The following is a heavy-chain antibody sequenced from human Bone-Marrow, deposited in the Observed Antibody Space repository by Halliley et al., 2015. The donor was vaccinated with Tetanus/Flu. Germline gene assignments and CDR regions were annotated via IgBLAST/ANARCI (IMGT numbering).Heavy chain of an antibody. CDR3: ARVSFSSGYSYYFDY. CDR2: VYYTGPG. D-gene: IGHD3-22*01. J-gene: IGHJ4*02. V-gene: IGHV4-39*07. Sequence: GEVYYTGPGDYRPSLKSRVIIGVDMSKNPFSLRLDSVPAADTAVYYCARVSFSSGYSYYFDYWGQGTLVTVSS.